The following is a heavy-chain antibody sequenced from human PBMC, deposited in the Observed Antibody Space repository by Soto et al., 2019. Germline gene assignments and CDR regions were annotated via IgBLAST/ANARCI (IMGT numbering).Heavy chain of an antibody. CDR1: GDSISSYY. Sequence: QVQLQESGPGLVKPSETLSLTCAVSGDSISSYYRMWILQPPGKGLESIGYLYYGRSANYNPSLKSRVTLSVDTSTNECSLTLSSMTAADTAAYYCALRSMAVVPEYWGQGTLVTVSS. D-gene: IGHD3-22*01. CDR2: LYYGRSA. V-gene: IGHV4-59*01. CDR3: ALRSMAVVPEY. J-gene: IGHJ4*02.